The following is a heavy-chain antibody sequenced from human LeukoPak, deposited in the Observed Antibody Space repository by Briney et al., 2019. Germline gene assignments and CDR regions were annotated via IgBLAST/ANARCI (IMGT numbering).Heavy chain of an antibody. Sequence: SGTLSLTCAVSGGSISGGKWWSWVRQPPGKGLEWIGEISHSGNPNYNPSLKSRLTISVDKAKNQFSLNLNSVTAADTAVYYCARGMLISLFTYGSGSSYFDYWGQGILVTVSS. CDR2: ISHSGNP. CDR1: GGSISGGKW. D-gene: IGHD3-10*01. J-gene: IGHJ4*02. V-gene: IGHV4-4*02. CDR3: ARGMLISLFTYGSGSSYFDY.